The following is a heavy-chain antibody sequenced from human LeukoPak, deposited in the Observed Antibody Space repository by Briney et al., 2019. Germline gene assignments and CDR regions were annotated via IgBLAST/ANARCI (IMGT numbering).Heavy chain of an antibody. V-gene: IGHV3-30-3*01. Sequence: GGSLRLSCAASGFTFSSYAMHWVRQAPGKGLEWVAVISYDGSNKYYADSVKGRFTISRDNSKNTLYLQMNSLRAEDTAVYYCARDLSEAAAGTPGYWGQGTLVTVSS. J-gene: IGHJ4*02. CDR2: ISYDGSNK. D-gene: IGHD6-13*01. CDR3: ARDLSEAAAGTPGY. CDR1: GFTFSSYA.